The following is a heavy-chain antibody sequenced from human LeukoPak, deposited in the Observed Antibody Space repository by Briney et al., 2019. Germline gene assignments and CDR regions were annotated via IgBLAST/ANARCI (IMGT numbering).Heavy chain of an antibody. Sequence: SQTLSLTCAISGDSVSSNTAAWNWIRQSPSRGLEWLGRTFYRSTWYNDYAVSVRSRITVNPDTSQNQFSLHVDSVTPEDTAVYYCAREVAGSWSFDIWGQGTFVTVSS. CDR1: GDSVSSNTAA. J-gene: IGHJ3*02. D-gene: IGHD6-19*01. V-gene: IGHV6-1*01. CDR2: TFYRSTWYN. CDR3: AREVAGSWSFDI.